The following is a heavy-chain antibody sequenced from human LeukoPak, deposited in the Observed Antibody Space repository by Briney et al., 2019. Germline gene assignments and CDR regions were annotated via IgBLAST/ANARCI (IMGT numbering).Heavy chain of an antibody. CDR3: ARDIQLWTPHLDY. V-gene: IGHV3-21*01. J-gene: IGHJ4*02. CDR1: GFTFSSYS. CDR2: IRSSSSYI. D-gene: IGHD5-18*01. Sequence: GGSLRLSCAASGFTFSSYSMNWVRQAPGKGLEWVSSIRSSSSYIYYADSVKGRFTISRDNAKNSLYLQMNSLRAEDTAVYYCARDIQLWTPHLDYWGQGTLVTVSS.